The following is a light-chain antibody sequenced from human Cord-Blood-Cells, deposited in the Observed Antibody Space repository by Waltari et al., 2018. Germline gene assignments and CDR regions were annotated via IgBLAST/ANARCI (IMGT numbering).Light chain of an antibody. CDR3: KQYYSTPLFT. V-gene: IGKV1-NL1*01. CDR2: AAS. J-gene: IGKJ3*01. CDR1: QGISNS. Sequence: DIQMTQSPSSLSASVGDRVTITCRASQGISNSLAWYQQKPGKAPKLLLYAASRLASGVPSRFSGSGSGTDYTRTISSLQPEDFATDDCKQYYSTPLFTIGPGTKVEIK.